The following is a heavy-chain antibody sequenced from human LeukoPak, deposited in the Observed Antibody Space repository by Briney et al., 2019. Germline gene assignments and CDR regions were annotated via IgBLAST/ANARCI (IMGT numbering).Heavy chain of an antibody. CDR2: IYYSGST. Sequence: PSETPSLTCTVSGGSISSGDYYWSWIRQPPGKGLEWIGYIYYSGSTYYNPSLKSRVTISVDTSKNQFSLKLSSVTAADTAVYYCARVPIYYDTADRRSYYFDYWGQGTLVTVSS. D-gene: IGHD3-22*01. J-gene: IGHJ4*02. CDR1: GGSISSGDYY. V-gene: IGHV4-30-4*01. CDR3: ARVPIYYDTADRRSYYFDY.